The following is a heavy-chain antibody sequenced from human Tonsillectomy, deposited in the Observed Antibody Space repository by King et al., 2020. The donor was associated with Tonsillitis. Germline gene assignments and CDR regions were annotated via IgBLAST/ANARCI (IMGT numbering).Heavy chain of an antibody. V-gene: IGHV1-69*12. J-gene: IGHJ2*01. D-gene: IGHD6-13*01. CDR1: GGTFSSDV. CDR2: IIPMTETP. Sequence: QLVQSGAEVKKPGSSVMVSCKASGGTFSSDVISWVRQAPGQGLEWMGGIIPMTETPNYAQNFQGRVTITADESTSTLYLGLNSLRSADTAVYFCAVRRQQSWFFDLWGRGTLVTVSS. CDR3: AVRRQQSWFFDL.